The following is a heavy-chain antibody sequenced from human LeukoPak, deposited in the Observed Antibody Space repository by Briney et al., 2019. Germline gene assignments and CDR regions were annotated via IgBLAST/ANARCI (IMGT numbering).Heavy chain of an antibody. V-gene: IGHV1-2*02. J-gene: IGHJ4*02. D-gene: IGHD1-26*01. CDR3: ARGSTGGSYLPYYFDY. Sequence: GASVKVSCKASGYTFIGHYIHWVRQAPGQGLEWMGWINPNSGGTNYAQKFQGRDTMARDTSISTAYMELNSLRSDDTALYYCARGSTGGSYLPYYFDYWGQGTLVTVSS. CDR2: INPNSGGT. CDR1: GYTFIGHY.